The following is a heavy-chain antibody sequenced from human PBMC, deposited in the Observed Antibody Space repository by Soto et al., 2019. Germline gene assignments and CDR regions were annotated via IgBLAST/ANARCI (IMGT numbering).Heavy chain of an antibody. V-gene: IGHV1-18*01. Sequence: VASVKVSCKASGYTFTSYGISWVRQAPGQGPEWMGWISAYNGNTNYAQKLQGRVTMTTDTSTSTAYMELRSLRSDDTGVYYCARGARPTLLWFGDQSYYYGIDVWGQGTTVTVSS. CDR2: ISAYNGNT. CDR1: GYTFTSYG. J-gene: IGHJ6*02. CDR3: ARGARPTLLWFGDQSYYYGIDV. D-gene: IGHD3-10*01.